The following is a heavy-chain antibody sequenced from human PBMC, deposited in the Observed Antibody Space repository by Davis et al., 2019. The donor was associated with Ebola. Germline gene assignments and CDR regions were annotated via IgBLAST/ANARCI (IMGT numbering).Heavy chain of an antibody. Sequence: GESLKISCAASGFTFSTYGMHWVRQAPGKGLEWVSRTNSDGSITSYADSVKGRFTISRDNAKNTLYLQMNSLRDEDTAVYYCARRYYGSGTYYKDYWGQGTLVTVSS. V-gene: IGHV3-74*01. D-gene: IGHD3-10*01. CDR1: GFTFSTYG. CDR3: ARRYYGSGTYYKDY. CDR2: TNSDGSIT. J-gene: IGHJ4*02.